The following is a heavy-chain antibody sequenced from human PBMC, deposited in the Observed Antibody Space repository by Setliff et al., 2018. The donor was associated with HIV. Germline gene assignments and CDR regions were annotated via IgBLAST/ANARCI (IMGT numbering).Heavy chain of an antibody. CDR2: MNPNSGNA. D-gene: IGHD3-10*01. CDR1: GYTSTSYD. Sequence: ASVKVSCKASGYTSTSYDINWVRQATGQGLEWMGWMNPNSGNAEYAQRFQGRVTLTRNTSISTAYMELNSLRVEDTAVYYCARTEAYNNYEDYWGQGTQVTVSS. V-gene: IGHV1-8*01. CDR3: ARTEAYNNYEDY. J-gene: IGHJ4*02.